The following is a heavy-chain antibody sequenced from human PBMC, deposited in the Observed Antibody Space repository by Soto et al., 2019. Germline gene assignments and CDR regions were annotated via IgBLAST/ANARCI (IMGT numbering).Heavy chain of an antibody. J-gene: IGHJ4*02. D-gene: IGHD3-22*01. CDR1: GYSFTNYW. CDR2: IYPGDSDT. Sequence: RGESLKISCSGAGYSFTNYWIGWVRQMPGKGLEWMGIIYPGDSDTRYSPSFQGQVTISADKSISTAYLQWSSPKASDTAMYFCARGDSSVYSTAEPADYWGQGTLVTVSS. CDR3: ARGDSSVYSTAEPADY. V-gene: IGHV5-51*01.